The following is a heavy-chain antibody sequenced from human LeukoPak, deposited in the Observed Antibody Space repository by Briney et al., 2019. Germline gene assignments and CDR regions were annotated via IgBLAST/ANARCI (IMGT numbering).Heavy chain of an antibody. V-gene: IGHV3-30-3*01. CDR2: ISYDGSNK. CDR3: ARDYAKTFYWYFDL. D-gene: IGHD2/OR15-2a*01. J-gene: IGHJ2*01. CDR1: GFTFSSYA. Sequence: GRSLRLSCAASGFTFSSYAMHWVRQAPGKGLEWVAVISYDGSNKYYADSVKGRFTISRDNSKNMLYLQMNSLRAEDTAVYYCARDYAKTFYWYFDLWGRGTLVTVSS.